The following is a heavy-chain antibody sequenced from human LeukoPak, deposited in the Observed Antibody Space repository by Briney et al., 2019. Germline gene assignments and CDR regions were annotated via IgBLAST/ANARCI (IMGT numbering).Heavy chain of an antibody. D-gene: IGHD4-11*01. CDR2: IYYSGST. CDR3: ARHGPAVGYSNYDWFDP. J-gene: IGHJ5*02. Sequence: PSETLSLTCTVSGGSISSSSYYWGWIRQPPGKGLEWIGSIYYSGSTYYNPSLKSRVTISVDTSKNQFSLKLSSVTAADTAVYYCARHGPAVGYSNYDWFDPWGQGTLVTVSP. CDR1: GGSISSSSYY. V-gene: IGHV4-39*01.